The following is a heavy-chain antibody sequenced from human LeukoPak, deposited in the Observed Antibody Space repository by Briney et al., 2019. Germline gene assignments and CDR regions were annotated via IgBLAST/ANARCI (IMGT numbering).Heavy chain of an antibody. CDR1: GDSISSSSYY. J-gene: IGHJ5*02. CDR3: ARIYSCYDYDIRGYCDNWLDP. V-gene: IGHV4-39*01. D-gene: IGHD3-22*01. Sequence: SETLSLTCTVSGDSISSSSYYWGWIRQPPGKGLEWIGSIYYSGTTYYNPSLKSRVTISVDTSKNQFSLKLNSVTAADTAVYYCARIYSCYDYDIRGYCDNWLDPWGLGTLVTVSS. CDR2: IYYSGTT.